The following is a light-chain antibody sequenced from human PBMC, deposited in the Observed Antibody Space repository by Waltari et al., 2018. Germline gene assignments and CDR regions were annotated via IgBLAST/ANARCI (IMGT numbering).Light chain of an antibody. CDR2: GAS. Sequence: EVLMTQSPATLSVSPGERATLSCRASPSISRNLAWYQQKPGQAPRLLIYGASTRAPGIPDRFSGSGSGTEFTLSISGVQSEDFGVYYCQQYNNWRTFGQGTRLEI. V-gene: IGKV3D-15*01. J-gene: IGKJ2*01. CDR3: QQYNNWRT. CDR1: PSISRN.